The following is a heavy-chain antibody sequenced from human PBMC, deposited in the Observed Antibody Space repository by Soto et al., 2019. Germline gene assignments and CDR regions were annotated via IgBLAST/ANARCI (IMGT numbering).Heavy chain of an antibody. CDR2: IKQDGSER. Sequence: EVQLVESGGGLVQPGGPLRLSCAASGFTLSVYWMNWVRQAPGKGLEWVANIKQDGSERKCVDSVKGLFTIARDNALNSLYLQMISLGAYDTAFYYCLITTSAVGMCGQGRLVSVSS. D-gene: IGHD1-20*01. V-gene: IGHV3-7*01. CDR3: LITTSAVGM. CDR1: GFTLSVYW. J-gene: IGHJ3*02.